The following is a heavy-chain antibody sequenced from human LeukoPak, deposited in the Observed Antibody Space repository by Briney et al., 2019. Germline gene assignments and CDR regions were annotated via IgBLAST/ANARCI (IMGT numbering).Heavy chain of an antibody. CDR1: GGSISWYY. CDR3: ARAYSSSLYWYFDL. CDR2: VHDRGST. Sequence: SETLSLTCTVSGGSISWYYWSWIRQPPGKGLELIGYVHDRGSTNYSPSLKSRVSISVDTSKNQFSLKLSSVTAADTAVCYCARAYSSSLYWYFDLWGRGTLVTVSS. J-gene: IGHJ2*01. V-gene: IGHV4-59*01. D-gene: IGHD1-26*01.